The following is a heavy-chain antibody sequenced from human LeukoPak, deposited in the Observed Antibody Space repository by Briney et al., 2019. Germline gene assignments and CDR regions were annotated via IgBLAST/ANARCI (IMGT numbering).Heavy chain of an antibody. CDR2: IYNSGST. D-gene: IGHD6-13*01. CDR1: GGSISSSTYY. V-gene: IGHV4-39*01. Sequence: SETLSLTCSVSGGSISSSTYYWGWIRQPPGKGLEWIGNIYNSGSTYYNPSLKSRVTISVDTSKNQFPLKLSSVTAADTAVYYCARQAYSSNLGWFDPWGQGTLVTISS. J-gene: IGHJ5*02. CDR3: ARQAYSSNLGWFDP.